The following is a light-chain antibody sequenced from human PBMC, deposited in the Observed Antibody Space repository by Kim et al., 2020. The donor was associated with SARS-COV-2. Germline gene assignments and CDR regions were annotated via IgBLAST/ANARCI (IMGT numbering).Light chain of an antibody. CDR3: QQRSDWPYT. Sequence: SWSTGECATLSCRASRSINTYLAGFQQKPGQAPRLLIYDASYRVTGVPARFSVSGSGTDFTLTISRLEPEDFAVYYCQQRSDWPYTFGQGTKLEI. V-gene: IGKV3-11*01. CDR2: DAS. CDR1: RSINTY. J-gene: IGKJ2*01.